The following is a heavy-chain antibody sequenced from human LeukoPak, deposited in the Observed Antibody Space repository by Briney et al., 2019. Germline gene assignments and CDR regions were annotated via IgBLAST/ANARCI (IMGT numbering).Heavy chain of an antibody. CDR1: GFTFSNYG. CDR2: IRYDGGNK. V-gene: IGHV3-30*02. CDR3: AKEPLVRGPFDY. D-gene: IGHD3-10*01. J-gene: IGHJ4*02. Sequence: SGGSLRLSCAASGFTFSNYGMHWVRQAPGKGLEWVAFIRYDGGNKYYADSVKGRFTISRDNSKNTLYLQMGSLRAEDTAVYYCAKEPLVRGPFDYWGQGTLVTVSS.